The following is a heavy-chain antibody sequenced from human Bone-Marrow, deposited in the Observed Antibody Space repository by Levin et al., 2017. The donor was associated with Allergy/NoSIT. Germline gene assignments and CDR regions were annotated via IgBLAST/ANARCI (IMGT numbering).Heavy chain of an antibody. Sequence: SETLSLTCTVYGGSFNNYYWSWIRPPPGKGLEWIGDINHSGSTHYKPSLQSRGSISLETSSNQFSLRLNSVTAADTALYYCARGSTYYFGSGSRLDYWGQGALVIVSS. J-gene: IGHJ4*02. D-gene: IGHD3-10*01. V-gene: IGHV4-34*01. CDR3: ARGSTYYFGSGSRLDY. CDR1: GGSFNNYY. CDR2: INHSGST.